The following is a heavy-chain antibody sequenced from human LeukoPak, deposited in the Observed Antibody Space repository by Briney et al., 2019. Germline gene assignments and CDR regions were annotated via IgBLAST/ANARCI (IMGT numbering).Heavy chain of an antibody. CDR1: GGSISSYY. Sequence: ASETLSLTCTVSGGSISSYYWSWIRQPPGEGLEWIGYIYYSGSTNYNPSLKSRVTISVDTSKNQFSLKLSSVTAADTAVYYCALLTGGNWFDPWGQGTLVTVSS. CDR3: ALLTGGNWFDP. V-gene: IGHV4-59*01. CDR2: IYYSGST. D-gene: IGHD3-9*01. J-gene: IGHJ5*02.